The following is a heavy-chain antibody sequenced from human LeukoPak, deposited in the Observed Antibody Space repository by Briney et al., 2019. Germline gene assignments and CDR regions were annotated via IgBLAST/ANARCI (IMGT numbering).Heavy chain of an antibody. CDR3: ARPAVDDAFDI. J-gene: IGHJ3*02. CDR2: IYHSGST. V-gene: IGHV4-39*07. D-gene: IGHD4-23*01. Sequence: SETLSLTCTVSGASISGSGYYWGWIRQPPGKGLEWIGSIYHSGSTYYNPSLKSRVTISVDTSKNQFSLKLSSVTAADTAVYYCARPAVDDAFDIWGQGTMVTVSS. CDR1: GASISGSGYY.